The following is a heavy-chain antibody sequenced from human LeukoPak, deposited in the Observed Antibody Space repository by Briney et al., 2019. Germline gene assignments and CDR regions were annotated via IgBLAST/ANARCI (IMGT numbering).Heavy chain of an antibody. CDR3: ASSRKGLMTAAIFDI. V-gene: IGHV4-39*07. D-gene: IGHD3-16*01. CDR2: IYYSGST. J-gene: IGHJ3*02. Sequence: PSETLSLTCTVSGGSISSSSYYWGWIRQPSGKGLEWIGSIYYSGSTYYNPSLKSRVTISVDTSKNQFSLKLSSVTAADTAVYYCASSRKGLMTAAIFDIWGQGTMVTVSS. CDR1: GGSISSSSYY.